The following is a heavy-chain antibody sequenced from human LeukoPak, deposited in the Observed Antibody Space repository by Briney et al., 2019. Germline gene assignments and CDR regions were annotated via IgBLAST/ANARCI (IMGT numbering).Heavy chain of an antibody. J-gene: IGHJ4*02. CDR1: GDSVTGYF. V-gene: IGHV4-59*02. Sequence: SEILSHTCTVFGDSVTGYFLNWVRQPPGKGLEWIGHIYKIGTTNYNPSLKSRLTISADTSKNQFSLQLRSVTAADTAVYYCVIGVGWQPDYWGQGALVTVSS. D-gene: IGHD2-15*01. CDR2: IYKIGTT. CDR3: VIGVGWQPDY.